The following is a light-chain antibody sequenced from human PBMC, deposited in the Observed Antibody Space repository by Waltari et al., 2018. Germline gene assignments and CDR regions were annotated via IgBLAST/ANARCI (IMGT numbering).Light chain of an antibody. CDR2: ADM. Sequence: PVTVTQLLFVADMSRPAVVPYRFSVSKSGSSASLAISVLQTEDEADYYCQSYDSSLSGSGWVFGGGTKLTVL. V-gene: IGLV1-40*01. J-gene: IGLJ3*02. CDR3: QSYDSSLSGSGWV.